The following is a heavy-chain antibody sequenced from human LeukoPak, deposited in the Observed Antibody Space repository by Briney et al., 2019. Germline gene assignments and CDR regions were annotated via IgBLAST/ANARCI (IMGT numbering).Heavy chain of an antibody. CDR1: GYSFTSYW. CDR3: ARHSATYFDY. Sequence: GASLKISSKASGYSFTSYWIGWGRRMPGKGLEWVGIIYPGDSDTRYNPSFQGQVTISADKSISTSYLQWSSLKASDTAMYYCARHSATYFDYWGQGALVTVAS. V-gene: IGHV5-51*01. CDR2: IYPGDSDT. J-gene: IGHJ4*02. D-gene: IGHD6-19*01.